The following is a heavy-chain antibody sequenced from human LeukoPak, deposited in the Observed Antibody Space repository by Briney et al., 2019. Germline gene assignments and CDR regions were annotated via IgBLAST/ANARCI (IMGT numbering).Heavy chain of an antibody. J-gene: IGHJ3*02. CDR1: GYTFTGYY. CDR3: ARLGGSGSYWLRDAFDI. Sequence: ASVKVSCKASGYTFTGYYMHWVRQAPGQGLEWMGWINPNSGGTNYAQKFQGRVTMTRDTSISTAYMELSRLRSDDTAVYYCARLGGSGSYWLRDAFDIWGQGTMVTVSS. CDR2: INPNSGGT. V-gene: IGHV1-2*02. D-gene: IGHD3-10*01.